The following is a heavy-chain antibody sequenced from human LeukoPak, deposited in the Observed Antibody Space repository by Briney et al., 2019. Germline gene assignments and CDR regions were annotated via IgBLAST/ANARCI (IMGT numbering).Heavy chain of an antibody. CDR2: MSPSGGRT. CDR1: GFTFTDYC. V-gene: IGHV1-46*01. CDR3: ARENDYGDYEGPAAFDS. J-gene: IGHJ4*02. Sequence: GASVKLSCKASGFTFTDYCMHWLRQAPGQGLEWMGEMSPSGGRTSYAQKFQGRVTMTRDTSTSTFYMELTSLSSEDTAVYYCARENDYGDYEGPAAFDSWGPGTLVTVSS. D-gene: IGHD4-17*01.